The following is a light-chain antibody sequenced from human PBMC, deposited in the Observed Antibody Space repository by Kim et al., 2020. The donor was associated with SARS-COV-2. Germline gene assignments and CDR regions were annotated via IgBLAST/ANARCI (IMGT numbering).Light chain of an antibody. J-gene: IGKJ2*01. CDR1: QKIGIN. CDR3: QQYGDWPYV. CDR2: GAS. V-gene: IGKV3-15*01. Sequence: SVSPGERAALSCRASQKIGINVAWYQQKPGQAPRLLVYGASSRATGISGRFSGSGSGTDFTLTISSLQSEDLAVYYCQQYGDWPYVFGQGTKLEIK.